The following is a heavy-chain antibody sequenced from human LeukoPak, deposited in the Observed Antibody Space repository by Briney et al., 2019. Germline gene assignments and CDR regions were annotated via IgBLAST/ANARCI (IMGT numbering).Heavy chain of an antibody. CDR3: GRETDFGVVTN. J-gene: IGHJ4*02. CDR1: GDSVSSNGAS. CDR2: TYYRSQQWHS. V-gene: IGHV6-1*01. Sequence: SQTLSLTFAISGDSVSSNGASWNWIRQSPSRGLEWLGRTYYRSQQWHSDYAPSMKSRITLNPDTSKNQFSLQLNSMTPEDTAVYYCGRETDFGVVTNWGQGTLVTVSS. D-gene: IGHD3-3*01.